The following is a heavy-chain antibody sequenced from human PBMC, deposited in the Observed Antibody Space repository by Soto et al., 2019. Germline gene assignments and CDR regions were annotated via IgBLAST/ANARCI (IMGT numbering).Heavy chain of an antibody. D-gene: IGHD1-26*01. CDR2: ISLGGSYT. CDR1: GFTFSTYA. V-gene: IGHV3-23*01. CDR3: AKGQSDSGSYYTPLAHGMDV. Sequence: EVQLLESGGGLVQPGGSLRLSCAASGFTFSTYAMSWVRQAPGKGLEWVSAISLGGSYTYYADSVKGRFTISRDNSKNRLFLQMNSRRAADTAVYYCAKGQSDSGSYYTPLAHGMDVWGRGTTVTVSS. J-gene: IGHJ6*02.